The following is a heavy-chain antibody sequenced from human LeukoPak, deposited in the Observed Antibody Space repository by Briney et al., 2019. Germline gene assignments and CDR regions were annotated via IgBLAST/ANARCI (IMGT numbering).Heavy chain of an antibody. CDR2: IYPGDSDT. D-gene: IGHD2-15*01. CDR3: ARRGYCSGGSCYSFDY. Sequence: GESLKISCKGSGYSFTSYWIGWVRQMPGKGLEWMGIIYPGDSDTRYSPSFQGQVTISADKSISTAYLQWSSLKASDTAMYYCARRGYCSGGSCYSFDYWGQGTLVTVPS. J-gene: IGHJ4*02. CDR1: GYSFTSYW. V-gene: IGHV5-51*01.